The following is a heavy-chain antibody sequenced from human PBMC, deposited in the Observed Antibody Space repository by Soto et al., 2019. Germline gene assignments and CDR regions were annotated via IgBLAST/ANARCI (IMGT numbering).Heavy chain of an antibody. CDR2: ISGSSSYI. CDR3: ARDLPRYCSGGSCYSYYFDY. V-gene: IGHV3-21*01. CDR1: GFTFSSYS. Sequence: EVQLVESGGGLVKPGGSLRLSCAASGFTFSSYSMNWVRQAPGKGLEWVSSISGSSSYIYYADSVKVRFTISRDNAKNSLYLQRNSLRAEDTAVYYCARDLPRYCSGGSCYSYYFDYWGQGTLVTVSS. D-gene: IGHD2-15*01. J-gene: IGHJ4*02.